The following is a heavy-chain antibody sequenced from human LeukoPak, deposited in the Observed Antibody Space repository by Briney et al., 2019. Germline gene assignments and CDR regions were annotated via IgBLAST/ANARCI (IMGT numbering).Heavy chain of an antibody. J-gene: IGHJ6*04. CDR3: ASSPYCSGGSCPYYYYGMDV. V-gene: IGHV4-34*01. Sequence: SETLSLTCAVYGGSFSGYYWSWIRQPPGKGLEWIGEINHSGSTNYNPSLKSRVTISVDTSKNQFSLKLSSVTAADTAVYYCASSPYCSGGSCPYYYYGMDVWGKGTTVTVSS. CDR1: GGSFSGYY. CDR2: INHSGST. D-gene: IGHD2-15*01.